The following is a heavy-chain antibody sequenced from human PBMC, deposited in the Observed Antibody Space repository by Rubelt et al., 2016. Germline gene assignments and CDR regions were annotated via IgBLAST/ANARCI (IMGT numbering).Heavy chain of an antibody. V-gene: IGHV3-49*03. CDR2: IRSKAYGGTT. J-gene: IGHJ4*02. CDR1: GFTFGDYA. CDR3: TTEQDIVVVPAANVAPYYFDY. Sequence: SGFTFGDYAMSWFRQAPGKGLEWVGFIRSKAYGGTTDYAAPVKGRFTISRDDSKNTLYLQMNSLKTEDTAVYYCTTEQDIVVVPAANVAPYYFDYWGQGTLVTVSS. D-gene: IGHD2-2*01.